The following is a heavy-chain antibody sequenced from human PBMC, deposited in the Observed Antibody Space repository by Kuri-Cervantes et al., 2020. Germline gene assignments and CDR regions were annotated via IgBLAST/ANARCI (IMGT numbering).Heavy chain of an antibody. J-gene: IGHJ4*02. CDR3: ARGAETMIDY. CDR1: GGSISSYY. CDR2: IYYSGST. Sequence: SETLSLTCTVSGGSISSYYWSWIRQPPGKGLEWIGYIYYSGSTNYNPSLKSRVTISVDTSKNQFSLKLSFVTASDTAVYYCARGAETMIDYWGQGTLVTVSS. D-gene: IGHD3-22*01. V-gene: IGHV4-59*12.